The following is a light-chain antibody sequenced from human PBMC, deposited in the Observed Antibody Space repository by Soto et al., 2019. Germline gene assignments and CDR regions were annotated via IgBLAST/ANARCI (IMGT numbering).Light chain of an antibody. Sequence: QSALPQPASVSGSPGQSITISCTGTSSNVGSYKLVSWYQQHPGKAPKLMIFEVNKRPSGVSNRFSGSKSGNTASLTISGLRVEDEAEYYCCSSGGSPTYVFGTGTKVTVL. CDR3: CSSGGSPTYV. J-gene: IGLJ1*01. CDR2: EVN. V-gene: IGLV2-23*02. CDR1: SSNVGSYKL.